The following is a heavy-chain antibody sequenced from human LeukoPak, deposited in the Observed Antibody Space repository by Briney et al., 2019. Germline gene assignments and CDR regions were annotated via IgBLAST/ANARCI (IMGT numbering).Heavy chain of an antibody. CDR1: GGTFSSYA. CDR3: ARHLGYCSSTSCLEYYYYYYMDV. V-gene: IGHV1-69*05. Sequence: GSSVKVSCKASGGTFSSYAISWVRQAPGQGLEWMGGIIPIFGTANYAQKFQGRATITTDESTSTAYMELSSLRSEDTAVYYCARHLGYCSSTSCLEYYYYYYMDVWGKGTTVTVSS. J-gene: IGHJ6*03. D-gene: IGHD2-2*01. CDR2: IIPIFGTA.